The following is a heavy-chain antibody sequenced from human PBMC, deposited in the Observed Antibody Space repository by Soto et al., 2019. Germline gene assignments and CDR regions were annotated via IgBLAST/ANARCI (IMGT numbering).Heavy chain of an antibody. CDR3: ARETGIQLWNDY. CDR1: GFTFSSYG. CDR2: IWYDGSNK. V-gene: IGHV3-33*01. Sequence: QVQLVESGGGVVQPGRSLRLSCAASGFTFSSYGMHWVRQAPGKGLEWVAVIWYDGSNKYYADSVKGRFTISRDNSKNTLYLQINSLRADDTAVYYCARETGIQLWNDYWGQGTLVTVSS. J-gene: IGHJ4*02. D-gene: IGHD5-18*01.